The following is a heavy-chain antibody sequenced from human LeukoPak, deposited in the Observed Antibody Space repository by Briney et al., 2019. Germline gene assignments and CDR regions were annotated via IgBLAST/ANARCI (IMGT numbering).Heavy chain of an antibody. J-gene: IGHJ6*02. D-gene: IGHD3-10*01. CDR1: GYTFSSYS. CDR2: INASNGNT. Sequence: GASVRVSCKASGYTFSSYSITWVRQAPGQGLEWLGWINASNGNTNLAQKVQGRVSMTTDTSTNTAYMELRSLRSDDSAAYYCARKAVMVRGVINHNYGMDVWGQGTTVTVSS. CDR3: ARKAVMVRGVINHNYGMDV. V-gene: IGHV1-18*01.